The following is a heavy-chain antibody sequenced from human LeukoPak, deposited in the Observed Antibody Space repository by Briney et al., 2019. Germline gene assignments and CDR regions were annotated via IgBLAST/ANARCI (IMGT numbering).Heavy chain of an antibody. D-gene: IGHD4-17*01. CDR2: IYHSGST. CDR1: GGSISSGGYS. V-gene: IGHV4-30-2*01. Sequence: SQTLSLTCAVSGGSISSGGYSWSWIRQPPGKDLEWIGYIYHSGSTYYNPSLKSRVTISVDRSKNQFSLKLSSVTAADTAVYYCAREGRGGDYDYWGQGTLVTVSS. J-gene: IGHJ4*02. CDR3: AREGRGGDYDY.